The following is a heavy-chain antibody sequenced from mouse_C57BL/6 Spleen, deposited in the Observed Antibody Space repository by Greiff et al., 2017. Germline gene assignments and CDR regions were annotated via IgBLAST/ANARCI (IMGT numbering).Heavy chain of an antibody. D-gene: IGHD1-1*01. CDR2: IYPGDGDT. J-gene: IGHJ1*03. CDR1: GYAFSSSW. V-gene: IGHV1-82*01. CDR3: ARYHYYGSSYWYFDV. Sequence: QVQLQQSGPELVKPGASVKISCKASGYAFSSSWMNWVKQRPGKGLEWIGRIYPGDGDTNYTGKFKGKATLTADKSSSTAYMQLSSLTSEDSAVYFCARYHYYGSSYWYFDVWGTGTTVTVSS.